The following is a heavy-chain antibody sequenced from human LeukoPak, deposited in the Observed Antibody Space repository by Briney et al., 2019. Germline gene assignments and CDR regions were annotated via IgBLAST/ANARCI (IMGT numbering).Heavy chain of an antibody. Sequence: PGGSLRLSCAASGFTFSGSAMHWVRQASGKGLEWVGRIRSKANSYATAYAASVKGRFTISRDDSKNTAYLQMNSLKTEDTAVYYCTRHSLVRPRSGSGKDYYYMDVWGKGTTVTISS. CDR2: IRSKANSYAT. D-gene: IGHD3-10*01. V-gene: IGHV3-73*01. J-gene: IGHJ6*03. CDR1: GFTFSGSA. CDR3: TRHSLVRPRSGSGKDYYYMDV.